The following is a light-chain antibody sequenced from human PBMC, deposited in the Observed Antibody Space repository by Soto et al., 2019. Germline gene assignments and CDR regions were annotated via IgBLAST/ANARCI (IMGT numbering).Light chain of an antibody. Sequence: QSALTQPASVSGSPGQSITISCTGTSSDVGSYSYVSWYQQHPGKAPKLIIYDVSNRPSGVSNRFSGSKSGNTASLTISGLQAEDEADYYFSSYTIGSTLVFGGGTKLTVL. CDR3: SSYTIGSTLV. CDR1: SSDVGSYSY. CDR2: DVS. J-gene: IGLJ2*01. V-gene: IGLV2-14*03.